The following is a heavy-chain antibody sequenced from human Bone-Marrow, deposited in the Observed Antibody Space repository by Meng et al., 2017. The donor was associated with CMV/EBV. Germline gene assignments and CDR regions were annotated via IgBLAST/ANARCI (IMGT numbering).Heavy chain of an antibody. CDR2: IRYDRSNK. V-gene: IGHV3-30*02. D-gene: IGHD3-10*01. CDR1: GFRFNNYG. J-gene: IGHJ3*02. CDR3: AKGVLREIDAFDI. Sequence: LSLTCAASGFRFNNYGMHWFRQAPGKGLEWVAFIRYDRSNKYYADSVKGRFTISRDNSKNTLYLQMNSLRAEDTAVYYCAKGVLREIDAFDIWGQGTMVTVSS.